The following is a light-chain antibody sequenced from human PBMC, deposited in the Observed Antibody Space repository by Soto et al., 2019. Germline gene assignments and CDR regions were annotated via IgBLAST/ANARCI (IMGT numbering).Light chain of an antibody. V-gene: IGKV3-11*01. CDR1: ESVRDE. CDR3: QQRLSWPIT. J-gene: IGKJ5*01. CDR2: DSS. Sequence: EIVLTPSPGTLSLSPGERATLSCRASESVRDELGWYQQKPGQAPRLLIFDSSNRATGIPARFSGSGYGTDFTLSISSLEPEDFAVYYCQQRLSWPITFGQGTRLEIK.